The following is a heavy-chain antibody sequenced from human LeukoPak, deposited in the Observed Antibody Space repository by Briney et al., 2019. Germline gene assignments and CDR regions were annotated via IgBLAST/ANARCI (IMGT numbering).Heavy chain of an antibody. CDR2: ISYDGSNK. V-gene: IGHV3-30*18. Sequence: PGGSLRLSCAASGFTFSSYSMNWVRQAPGKGLEWVAVISYDGSNKYYADSVKGRFTISRDNSKNTLYLQMNSLRAEDTAVYYCAKDGAMVRGVALDYWGQGTLDTVSS. CDR3: AKDGAMVRGVALDY. D-gene: IGHD3-10*01. CDR1: GFTFSSYS. J-gene: IGHJ4*02.